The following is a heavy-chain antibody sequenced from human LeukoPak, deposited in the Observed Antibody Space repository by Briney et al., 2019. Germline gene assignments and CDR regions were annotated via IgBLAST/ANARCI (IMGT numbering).Heavy chain of an antibody. J-gene: IGHJ4*02. Sequence: ASVKVSCKASGYSFSGHYIHWVRQAPGQGLEWMGWISAYNGNTNYAQKFQGRITMTTDTSTSTAYMELRSLRSDDTAVYYCARDLKMGYSSGSYSWGTGSSNDYWGQGTLVTVSS. CDR3: ARDLKMGYSSGSYSWGTGSSNDY. CDR1: GYSFSGHY. CDR2: ISAYNGNT. D-gene: IGHD6-19*01. V-gene: IGHV1-18*04.